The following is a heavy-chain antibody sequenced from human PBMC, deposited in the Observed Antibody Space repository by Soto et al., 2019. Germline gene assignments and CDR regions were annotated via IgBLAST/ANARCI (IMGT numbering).Heavy chain of an antibody. V-gene: IGHV4-30-4*01. CDR2: IYYSGST. Sequence: SETLSLTCTVSGGSISSGDYYWSWIRQPPGKGLEWIGYIYYSGSTYYNPSLKSRVTISVDTSKNQFSLKLSSVTAADTAVYYCARDLNGSGSYYKGLYYYYGMDVWGQGTTVTVSS. J-gene: IGHJ6*02. CDR1: GGSISSGDYY. D-gene: IGHD3-10*01. CDR3: ARDLNGSGSYYKGLYYYYGMDV.